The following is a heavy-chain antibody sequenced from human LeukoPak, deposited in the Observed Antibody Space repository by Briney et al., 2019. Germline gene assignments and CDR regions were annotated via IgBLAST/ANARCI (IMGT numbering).Heavy chain of an antibody. J-gene: IGHJ6*02. D-gene: IGHD2/OR15-2a*01. CDR3: ARDTFYYGMDV. CDR2: VYSGGST. V-gene: IGHV3-66*01. Sequence: GGSLRLSCAASGFTVSGNYMSWVRQAPGKGLEWVSVVYSGGSTYYADSVKGRFTISRDDSKNTLSLQMNSLRAEDTAVYYCARDTFYYGMDVWGQGTTDTVSS. CDR1: GFTVSGNY.